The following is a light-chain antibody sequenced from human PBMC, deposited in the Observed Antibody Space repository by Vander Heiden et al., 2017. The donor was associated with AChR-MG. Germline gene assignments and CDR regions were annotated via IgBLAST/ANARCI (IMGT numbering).Light chain of an antibody. J-gene: IGKJ3*01. Sequence: DIQMTQSPASLSASVGDRVTLTCQASQDITNYLNWYQHRPGKAPRLLIYDSSILQTGVPSRFSGSGSGTHFTFTIASQQPEDSAIYYCQQYDNLPFTFGPGTKVDVK. CDR2: DSS. V-gene: IGKV1-33*01. CDR3: QQYDNLPFT. CDR1: QDITNY.